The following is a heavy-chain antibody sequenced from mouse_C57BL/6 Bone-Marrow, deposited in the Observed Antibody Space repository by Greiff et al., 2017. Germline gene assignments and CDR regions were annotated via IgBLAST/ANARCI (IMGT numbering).Heavy chain of an antibody. Sequence: VKVVESGAELARPGASVKLSCKASGYTFTSYGISWVKQRTGQGLEWIGEIYPRSGNTYYNEKFKGKATLTADKSSSTAYMELRSLPSEDSAVYFCAVLSAYWGQGTLVTVSA. CDR2: IYPRSGNT. CDR1: GYTFTSYG. J-gene: IGHJ3*01. CDR3: AVLSAY. V-gene: IGHV1-81*01.